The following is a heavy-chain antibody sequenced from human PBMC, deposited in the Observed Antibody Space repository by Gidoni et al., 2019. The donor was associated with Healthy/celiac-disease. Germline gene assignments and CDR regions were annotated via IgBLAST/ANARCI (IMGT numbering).Heavy chain of an antibody. Sequence: EVQLVESGGGLVQPGGSLRLSCAASGFTFSSYAMHWVRQAPGKGLEYVSAISSNGGSTYYANSVKGRFTISRDNSKNTLYLQMGSLRAEDMAVYYCARDYGDSGYYYYYGMDVWGQGTTVTVSS. CDR2: ISSNGGST. V-gene: IGHV3-64*01. D-gene: IGHD4-17*01. J-gene: IGHJ6*02. CDR3: ARDYGDSGYYYYYGMDV. CDR1: GFTFSSYA.